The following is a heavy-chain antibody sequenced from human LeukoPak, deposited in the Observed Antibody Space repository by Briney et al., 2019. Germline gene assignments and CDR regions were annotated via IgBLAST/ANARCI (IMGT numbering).Heavy chain of an antibody. CDR2: INPNSGGT. CDR1: GYTFTGYY. V-gene: IGHV1-2*02. Sequence: ASVKVSCKASGYTFTGYYMHWVRQAPGQGLEWMGWINPNSGGTNYAQKFQGRVTMTRDTSISTAYMELSRLRSDDTAVYYCASPALSTYYDSSGSGDYWGQGTLVTVSS. D-gene: IGHD3-22*01. J-gene: IGHJ4*02. CDR3: ASPALSTYYDSSGSGDY.